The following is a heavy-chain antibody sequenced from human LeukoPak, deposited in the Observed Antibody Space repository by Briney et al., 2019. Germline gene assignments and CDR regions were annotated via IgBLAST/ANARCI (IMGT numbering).Heavy chain of an antibody. Sequence: GGSLRLSCAASGFTLSSYAMSWVRQGPGKGMEWVSAISVSGNTYHADSVKGRFTISRDSSKDTLYLQMNSLRAGDAAVYYCAKAPVTTCSGAYCYPFDYWSQGTLVTVSS. CDR3: AKAPVTTCSGAYCYPFDY. CDR1: GFTLSSYA. V-gene: IGHV3-23*01. J-gene: IGHJ4*02. CDR2: ISVSGNT. D-gene: IGHD2-15*01.